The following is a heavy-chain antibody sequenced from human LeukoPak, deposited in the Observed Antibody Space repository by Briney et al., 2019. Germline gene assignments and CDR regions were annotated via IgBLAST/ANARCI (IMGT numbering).Heavy chain of an antibody. Sequence: PGGSLRLSCTASGFTFSSSIVSWVRQAPGKGLEWVSVITTTGTTTYYADSVKGRFTISRDNAKNSLYLQMNSLRAEDTALYHCARREMGGPFDPWGQGTLVTVSS. V-gene: IGHV3-21*04. CDR2: ITTTGTTT. CDR3: ARREMGGPFDP. J-gene: IGHJ5*02. D-gene: IGHD3-16*01. CDR1: GFTFSSSI.